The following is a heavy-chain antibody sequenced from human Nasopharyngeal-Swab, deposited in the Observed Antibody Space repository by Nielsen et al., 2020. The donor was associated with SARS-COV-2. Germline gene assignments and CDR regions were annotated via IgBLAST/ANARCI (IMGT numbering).Heavy chain of an antibody. Sequence: GESLKISCAASGFTFSRYWMHWVRLPPGKGLEWVSHIDVDGRRTTYADSVKGRFTTSRDNAKNTLYLQMNSLRAEDTAVYYCVRGGLGTGLENWGQGTLVTVSS. CDR3: VRGGLGTGLEN. CDR1: GFTFSRYW. CDR2: IDVDGRRT. V-gene: IGHV3-74*01. D-gene: IGHD1-14*01. J-gene: IGHJ4*02.